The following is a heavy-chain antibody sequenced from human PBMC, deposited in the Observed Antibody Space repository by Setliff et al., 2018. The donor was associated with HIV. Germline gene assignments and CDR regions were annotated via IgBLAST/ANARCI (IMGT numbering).Heavy chain of an antibody. CDR3: ARGGTYYYDSSGYYPTYYFDY. CDR1: GGTFSSYA. D-gene: IGHD3-22*01. CDR2: IIPILGIA. V-gene: IGHV1-69*10. J-gene: IGHJ4*02. Sequence: ASVKVSCKASGGTFSSYAISWVRQAPGQGLEWMGGIIPILGIANYAQKFQGRVTITAVESTSTAYMELSSLRSEDTAVYYCARGGTYYYDSSGYYPTYYFDYWGQGTLVTVSS.